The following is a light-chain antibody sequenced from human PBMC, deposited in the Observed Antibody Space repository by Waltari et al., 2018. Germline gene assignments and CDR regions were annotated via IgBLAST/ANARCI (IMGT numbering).Light chain of an antibody. CDR2: EVT. CDR3: YSDAGIFVL. V-gene: IGLV2-23*02. Sequence: QSALTQPASVSGSPGQSITISCTGSRRDVGYYDLVSWYQQHPGKDPKLLIYEVTKLPSGVSSRFAVSKSGNTASLTISGLQAEDEADYYCYSDAGIFVLFGGGTNLTVL. J-gene: IGLJ2*01. CDR1: RRDVGYYDL.